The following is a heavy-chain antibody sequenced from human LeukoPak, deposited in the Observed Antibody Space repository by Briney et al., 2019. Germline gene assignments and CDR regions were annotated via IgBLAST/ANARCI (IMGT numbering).Heavy chain of an antibody. J-gene: IGHJ4*02. D-gene: IGHD5-24*01. CDR2: ISSSSTYI. Sequence: GGSLRLSCAASGFTFGDYGMSWVRQAPGKGLEWVSSISSSSTYINYADSVKGRFTISRDNSKNTLYLQMNSLRAEDTAVYYCAKGLLRIEMATIWDWGQGTLVTVSS. V-gene: IGHV3-21*04. CDR3: AKGLLRIEMATIWD. CDR1: GFTFGDYG.